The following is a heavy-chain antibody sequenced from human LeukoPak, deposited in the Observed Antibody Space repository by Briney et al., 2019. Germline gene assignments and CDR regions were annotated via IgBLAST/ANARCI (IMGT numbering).Heavy chain of an antibody. J-gene: IGHJ4*02. V-gene: IGHV1-18*01. CDR1: GYTFTSYG. CDR3: SRDSSGKTGDLDY. D-gene: IGHD7-27*01. CDR2: FTAYSGNT. Sequence: AAVNVFCKASGYTFTSYGISGVGQSAVQGDVCMGWFTAYSGNTNYSQKLQGRVTMTTDTSTRTADMELKRLRSDDTAVCVCSRDSSGKTGDLDYWGQGTLVTASS.